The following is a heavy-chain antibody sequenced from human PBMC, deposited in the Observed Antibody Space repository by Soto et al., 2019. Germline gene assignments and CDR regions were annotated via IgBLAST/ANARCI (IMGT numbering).Heavy chain of an antibody. Sequence: QVQLVQSGAEVKKPGASVKVSCKASGYTFTGYYMHWVRQAPGQGLEWMGWINPNSGGTNYAQKFQGRVTMTRDTSISTAYMELSRLRSDDTAVYYCARDRMASGSYRWGWFDPWGQGTLVTVSS. CDR2: INPNSGGT. J-gene: IGHJ5*02. CDR3: ARDRMASGSYRWGWFDP. CDR1: GYTFTGYY. D-gene: IGHD3-10*01. V-gene: IGHV1-2*02.